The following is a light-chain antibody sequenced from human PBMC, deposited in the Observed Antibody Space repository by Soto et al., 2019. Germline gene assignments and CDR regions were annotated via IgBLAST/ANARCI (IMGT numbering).Light chain of an antibody. CDR1: QSIRTW. Sequence: DIQMTQSPSTVSASVGDRVTITCRASQSIRTWLAWYQQKPGKGPRLLMYQASSLKSGVPSRFRGSGSGTDFTFTVSRLQPEDIATYYCQQYENLPTFGQGTKVDI. V-gene: IGKV1-5*03. J-gene: IGKJ1*01. CDR2: QAS. CDR3: QQYENLPT.